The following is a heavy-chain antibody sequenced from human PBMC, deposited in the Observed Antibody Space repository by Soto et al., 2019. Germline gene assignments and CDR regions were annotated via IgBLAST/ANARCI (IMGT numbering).Heavy chain of an antibody. CDR2: ITGSGFDT. CDR3: AQRRPQYIDD. Sequence: EVQLLESGGGFIQPGGSLKLSCAASGFTFTNYAMAWVRQAPGKGLEWVSFITGSGFDTYTADSVRGRFTVSRDNSRNTLYIQMDGLGVEDTAVYYCAQRRPQYIDDCGQGTLVTVSP. J-gene: IGHJ4*02. V-gene: IGHV3-23*01. CDR1: GFTFTNYA.